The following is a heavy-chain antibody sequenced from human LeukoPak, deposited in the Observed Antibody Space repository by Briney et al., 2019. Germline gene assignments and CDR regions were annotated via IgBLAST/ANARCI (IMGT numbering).Heavy chain of an antibody. CDR3: ARAAAAAGLDY. V-gene: IGHV4-34*01. CDR2: INHSGST. Sequence: SETLSLTCAVYGGSFSGYYWSWIRQPPGKGLEWIGEINHSGSTNYNPSLKSRVTISVDTSKNQFSLKLSSVTAADTAVYYCARAAAAAGLDYWGQGTLVTVSS. CDR1: GGSFSGYY. D-gene: IGHD6-13*01. J-gene: IGHJ4*02.